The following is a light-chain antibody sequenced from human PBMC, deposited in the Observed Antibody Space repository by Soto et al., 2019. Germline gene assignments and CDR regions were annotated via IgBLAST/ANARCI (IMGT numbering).Light chain of an antibody. CDR2: GAS. Sequence: EIVLTQSPGTLSLSPGERATLSCRASQSVSSSYLAWYQQKPGQAPRLLIYGASSRATGIPDRFSGSGSGTDFTLTISRLEPEDFAQYHCQQYGSSPGTFGQGTKVEIK. CDR3: QQYGSSPGT. CDR1: QSVSSSY. J-gene: IGKJ1*01. V-gene: IGKV3-20*01.